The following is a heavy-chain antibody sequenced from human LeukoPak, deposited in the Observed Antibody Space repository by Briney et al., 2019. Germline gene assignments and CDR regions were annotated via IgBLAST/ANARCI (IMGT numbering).Heavy chain of an antibody. D-gene: IGHD3-10*01. CDR1: GFTFGSYW. V-gene: IGHV3-7*01. CDR2: IKQDGSEK. J-gene: IGHJ4*02. Sequence: GGSLRLSCAASGFTFGSYWMSWVRQAPGKGLEWVANIKQDGSEKYYVDSVKGRFTISRDNAKNSLYLQMNSLRAEDTAVYYCARDQARMVRGVIYGYFDYWGQGTLLTVSS. CDR3: ARDQARMVRGVIYGYFDY.